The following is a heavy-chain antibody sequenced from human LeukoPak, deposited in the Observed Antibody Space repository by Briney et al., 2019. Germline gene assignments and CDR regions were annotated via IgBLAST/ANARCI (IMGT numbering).Heavy chain of an antibody. CDR3: ARDLTVAAYYYYYYGMDV. Sequence: HPGGSLRLSCAASGFTFSSYWMHWVRHAPGKGLVWVSRINSDGSSTSYADSVKGRFTISRDNAKNTLYLQMNSLRAEDTAVYYCARDLTVAAYYYYYYGMDVWGQGTTVTVSS. D-gene: IGHD6-19*01. CDR1: GFTFSSYW. CDR2: INSDGSST. V-gene: IGHV3-74*01. J-gene: IGHJ6*02.